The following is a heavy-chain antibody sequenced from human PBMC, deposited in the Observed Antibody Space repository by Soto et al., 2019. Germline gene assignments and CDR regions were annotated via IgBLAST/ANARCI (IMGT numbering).Heavy chain of an antibody. CDR2: VYYSGST. Sequence: SETLSLTCTVSGGSISTYYWSWVRQPPGKGLEWIGYVYYSGSTNYNPSLKSRVTISVDTSKNQFSLKLTSVTAADTAMYYCARGGRSAYYYMGVWGKGTTVTVSS. CDR1: GGSISTYY. CDR3: ARGGRSAYYYMGV. V-gene: IGHV4-59*01. J-gene: IGHJ6*03.